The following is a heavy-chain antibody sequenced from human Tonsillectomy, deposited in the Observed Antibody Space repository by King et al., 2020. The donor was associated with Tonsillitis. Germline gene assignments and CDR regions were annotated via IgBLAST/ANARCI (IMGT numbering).Heavy chain of an antibody. CDR3: ARVYWPGYSSSWSTYFDY. D-gene: IGHD6-13*01. J-gene: IGHJ4*02. CDR1: GFTFSSYE. V-gene: IGHV3-48*03. CDR2: ISSSGSTI. Sequence: VQLVESGGGLVQPGGSLRLSCAASGFTFSSYEMNWVRQAPGKGLEWVSYISSSGSTIYYADSVKGRFTISRDNAKNSLYLQMNSLRAEDTAVYYCARVYWPGYSSSWSTYFDYWGQGTLVTVSS.